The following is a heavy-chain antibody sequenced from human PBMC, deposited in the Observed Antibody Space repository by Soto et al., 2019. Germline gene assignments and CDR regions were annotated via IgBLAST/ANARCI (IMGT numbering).Heavy chain of an antibody. CDR1: GDSISNNNW. CDR3: ARSTVTEDC. J-gene: IGHJ4*02. D-gene: IGHD4-17*01. V-gene: IGHV4-4*02. CDR2: IYHSGST. Sequence: PSETLSLTCAFSGDSISNNNWWSWVRQPPGKGLEWIGEIYHSGSTNYNPSLKSRVTISVDKSKNQFSLKLSSVTAADTAVYYCARSTVTEDCWGQGTLVTVS.